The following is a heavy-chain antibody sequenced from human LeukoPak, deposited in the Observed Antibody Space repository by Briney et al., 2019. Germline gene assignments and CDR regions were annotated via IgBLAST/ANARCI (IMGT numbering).Heavy chain of an antibody. CDR1: GFTFDDYG. CDR2: ISRNGGNT. CDR3: ATLSTGTDFDY. J-gene: IGHJ4*02. D-gene: IGHD1-1*01. V-gene: IGHV3-9*01. Sequence: GGSLRLSCAASGFTFDDYGLHWVRQAPGKGLEWVSGISRNGGNTGYADSVKGRFTVSRDNPKKSLYLQMSSLGAEDTALYYCATLSTGTDFDYWGQGTLVTVSS.